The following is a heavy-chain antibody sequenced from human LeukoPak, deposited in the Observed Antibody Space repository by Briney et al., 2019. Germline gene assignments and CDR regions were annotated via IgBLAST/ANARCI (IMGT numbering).Heavy chain of an antibody. CDR2: IYSGGST. CDR1: GFTFSSYA. D-gene: IGHD2-15*01. Sequence: GGSLRLSCAASGFTFSSYAMSWVRQAPGKGLEWVSVIYSGGSTYYADSVKGRFTISRDNSKNTLYLQMNSLRAEDTAVYYCARVAKNLGYCSGGSCYSGYYFDYWGQGTLVTVSS. CDR3: ARVAKNLGYCSGGSCYSGYYFDY. V-gene: IGHV3-53*01. J-gene: IGHJ4*02.